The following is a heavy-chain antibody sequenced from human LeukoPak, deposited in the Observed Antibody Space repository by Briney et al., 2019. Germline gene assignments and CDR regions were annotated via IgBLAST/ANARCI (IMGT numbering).Heavy chain of an antibody. V-gene: IGHV4-59*01. CDR1: GGSISSTY. J-gene: IGHJ4*02. D-gene: IGHD3-22*01. CDR3: AKDYYYDSSGYYPFDY. Sequence: SETLSLTCTVSGGSISSTYWSWIRQPPGKGLEWIGYIYYSGSTNYNPSLKSRVTISVDTSKNQFSLKLSSVTAADTAVYYCAKDYYYDSSGYYPFDYWGQGTLVTVSS. CDR2: IYYSGST.